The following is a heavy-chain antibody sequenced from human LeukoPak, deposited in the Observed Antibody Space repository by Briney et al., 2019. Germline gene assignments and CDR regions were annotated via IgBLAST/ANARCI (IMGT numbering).Heavy chain of an antibody. Sequence: SETLSLTCTVSGGSISSSSYYWGWIRQPPGKGLEWIGRIYYSGSTYYNPSLKSRVTISVDTSKNQFSLKLSSVTAADTAVYYCARGIFGVVINDYWGQGTLVTASS. D-gene: IGHD3-3*01. J-gene: IGHJ4*02. V-gene: IGHV4-39*01. CDR1: GGSISSSSYY. CDR2: IYYSGST. CDR3: ARGIFGVVINDY.